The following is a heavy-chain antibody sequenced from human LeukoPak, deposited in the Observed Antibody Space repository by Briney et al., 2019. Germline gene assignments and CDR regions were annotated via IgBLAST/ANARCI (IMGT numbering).Heavy chain of an antibody. CDR3: AREGGGYYFDY. Sequence: GGSLRLSCAASGFTFSDYYMSWIRQAPGKGLEWVANIKQDGSEKYYVDSVKGRFTISRDNAKNSLYLQMNRLRAEDTAVYYCAREGGGYYFDYWGQGTLVTVSS. CDR1: GFTFSDYY. CDR2: IKQDGSEK. D-gene: IGHD3-22*01. J-gene: IGHJ4*02. V-gene: IGHV3-7*01.